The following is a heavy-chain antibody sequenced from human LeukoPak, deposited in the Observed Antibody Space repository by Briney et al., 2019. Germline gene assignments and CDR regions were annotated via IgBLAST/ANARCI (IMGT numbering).Heavy chain of an antibody. CDR1: GFTFSSYG. V-gene: IGHV3-23*01. Sequence: PGGSLRLSCAASGFTFSSYGMSWVRQAPGTGPEWVSTISGGGDSTNYADSVKGRFTISRDNSKNTLYLQMNSLRAEDTAVYYCAIFDLGYCSSTSCYTSDYWGQGTLVTVSS. J-gene: IGHJ4*02. CDR2: ISGGGDST. D-gene: IGHD2-2*02. CDR3: AIFDLGYCSSTSCYTSDY.